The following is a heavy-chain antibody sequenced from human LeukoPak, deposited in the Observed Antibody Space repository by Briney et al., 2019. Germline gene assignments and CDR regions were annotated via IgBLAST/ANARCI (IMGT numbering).Heavy chain of an antibody. CDR1: GFTFSSYA. J-gene: IGHJ4*02. Sequence: GGSLRLSCAASGFTFSSYAMSWVRQAPGKGLEWVSAISGSGGSTYYADSVKGRFTISRDNSKNTLYLQMNSLRAEDTAVYYCAKSGIPEGIAARAGYYFDYWGQGTLVTVSS. CDR2: ISGSGGST. V-gene: IGHV3-23*01. CDR3: AKSGIPEGIAARAGYYFDY. D-gene: IGHD6-6*01.